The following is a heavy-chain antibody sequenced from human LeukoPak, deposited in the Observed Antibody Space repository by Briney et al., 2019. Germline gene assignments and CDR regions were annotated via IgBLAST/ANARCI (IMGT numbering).Heavy chain of an antibody. J-gene: IGHJ3*02. CDR1: GFTFDDYT. CDR3: AKDIARYDSERGAFDI. D-gene: IGHD3-22*01. V-gene: IGHV3-43*01. CDR2: ISWEGGST. Sequence: GGSLRLSCAASGFTFDDYTMHWVRQAPGKGLEWVSLISWEGGSTYYADSVKCRFTISRDNSKNSLYLQMNSLKTEDTALYYCAKDIARYDSERGAFDIWGQGTMVTVSS.